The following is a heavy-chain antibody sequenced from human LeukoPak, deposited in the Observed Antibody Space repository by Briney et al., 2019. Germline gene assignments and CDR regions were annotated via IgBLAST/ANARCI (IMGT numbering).Heavy chain of an antibody. CDR3: ARDLQIVVGAAARGRGPFDP. D-gene: IGHD2-2*01. V-gene: IGHV3-21*01. Sequence: GGSLRLSCAASGFTFSSYNMNWLRQAPGKGLEWVSSISHGSGSIYYADSVKGRFAISRDNAKNSLYLQMNSLRAEDTAVYYCARDLQIVVGAAARGRGPFDPWGQGTLVTVSS. J-gene: IGHJ5*02. CDR2: ISHGSGSI. CDR1: GFTFSSYN.